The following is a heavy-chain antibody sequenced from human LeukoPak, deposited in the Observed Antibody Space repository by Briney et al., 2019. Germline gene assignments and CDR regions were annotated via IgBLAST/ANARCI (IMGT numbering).Heavy chain of an antibody. CDR3: ARVRGYDTSDYDY. D-gene: IGHD3-22*01. CDR2: INSAGTST. J-gene: IGHJ4*02. Sequence: PGGSLRLSCAASGFTFSRYCMHWVRHAPGKGRVWVSRINSAGTSTSYADSVKGRSTIARDNAKNTLFLQMNSLRAEDTAVYYCARVRGYDTSDYDYWGQGTLVTVSS. V-gene: IGHV3-74*01. CDR1: GFTFSRYC.